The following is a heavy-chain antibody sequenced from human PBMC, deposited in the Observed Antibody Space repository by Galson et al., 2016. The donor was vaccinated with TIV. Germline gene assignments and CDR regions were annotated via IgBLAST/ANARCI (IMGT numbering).Heavy chain of an antibody. CDR3: ARGVSTGSGWLDP. J-gene: IGHJ5*02. Sequence: QSGAEVKKPGESLRISRKGSGYSFTNYWITWVRQMPGKGLEWMGRIDPSDSYINYSPSFQGHVTISADRSINTAYLQWSSLKASDSAMYYCARGVSTGSGWLDPWGQGTLVTVSS. D-gene: IGHD3-3*01. V-gene: IGHV5-10-1*01. CDR1: GYSFTNYW. CDR2: IDPSDSYI.